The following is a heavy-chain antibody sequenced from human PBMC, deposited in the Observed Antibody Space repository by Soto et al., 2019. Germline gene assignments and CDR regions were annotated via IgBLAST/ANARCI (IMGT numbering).Heavy chain of an antibody. CDR2: IFPSGTT. Sequence: SETLSLTCGVSGGSLSGATYSWNWLRQTPGKGLEWIGYIFPSGTTYYNPSLRSRVTISIDVSKNQFSLSLRALTAADTAVYYCARSREFDYWSQGTLVTVSS. CDR1: GGSLSGATYS. CDR3: ARSREFDY. V-gene: IGHV4-30-2*01. J-gene: IGHJ4*02.